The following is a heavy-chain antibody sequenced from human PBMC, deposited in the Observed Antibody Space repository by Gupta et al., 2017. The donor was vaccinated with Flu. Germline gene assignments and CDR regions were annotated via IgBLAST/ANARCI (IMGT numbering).Heavy chain of an antibody. Sequence: SSYAISWVRQAPGQGLEWVRGIIPIFGTANYAQKFQGRVTITADESTSTAYMELSSLISEDTAVYYCATQEGNYYYYYMDVWGKGTTVTVSS. CDR1: SSYA. CDR3: ATQEGNYYYYYMDV. J-gene: IGHJ6*03. D-gene: IGHD6-13*01. V-gene: IGHV1-69*01. CDR2: IIPIFGTA.